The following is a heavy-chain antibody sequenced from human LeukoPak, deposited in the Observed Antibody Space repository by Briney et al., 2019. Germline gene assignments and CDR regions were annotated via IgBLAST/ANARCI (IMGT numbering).Heavy chain of an antibody. Sequence: ASVKVSCKASGYTFTGYYMHWVRQAPGQGLEWMGWINPNSGGTNYAQKFQGRVTMTRDTSISTAYMELSRLRSDDTAVYYCARSIVGASRPFDYWGQGTLVTVSS. CDR1: GYTFTGYY. CDR3: ARSIVGASRPFDY. J-gene: IGHJ4*02. D-gene: IGHD1-26*01. CDR2: INPNSGGT. V-gene: IGHV1-2*02.